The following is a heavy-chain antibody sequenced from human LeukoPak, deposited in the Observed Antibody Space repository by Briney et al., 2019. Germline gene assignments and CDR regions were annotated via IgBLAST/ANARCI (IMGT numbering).Heavy chain of an antibody. J-gene: IGHJ4*02. Sequence: GGSLRLSCAASGFTFDDYGMSWVRQAPGKGLEWVSGINWNGGSTGYADPVKGRFTISRDNAKNSLYLQMNSLRAEDTALYYCARSFGYMSSSGWYFDYWGQGTLVTVSS. V-gene: IGHV3-20*04. CDR2: INWNGGST. D-gene: IGHD6-19*01. CDR3: ARSFGYMSSSGWYFDY. CDR1: GFTFDDYG.